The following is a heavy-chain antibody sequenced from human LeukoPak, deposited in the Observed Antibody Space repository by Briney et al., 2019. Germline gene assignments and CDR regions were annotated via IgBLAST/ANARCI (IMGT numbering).Heavy chain of an antibody. J-gene: IGHJ4*02. CDR1: GGSISSSSYY. D-gene: IGHD6-6*01. CDR3: ARAHSRIAARLVY. CDR2: IYYSGST. Sequence: SETLSLTCTVSGGSISSSSYYWGWIRQPPGKGLEWIGSIYYSGSTYYNPSLKSRVTISVDTSKNQFSLKLSSVTAADTAVYYCARAHSRIAARLVYWGQGTLVTVSS. V-gene: IGHV4-39*07.